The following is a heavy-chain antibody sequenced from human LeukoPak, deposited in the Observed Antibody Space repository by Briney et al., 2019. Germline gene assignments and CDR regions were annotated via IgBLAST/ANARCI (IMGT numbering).Heavy chain of an antibody. D-gene: IGHD3-10*01. CDR2: ISGDGGDT. CDR1: GFTFSNYW. CDR3: AKDMVRGVNDY. J-gene: IGHJ4*02. V-gene: IGHV3-43*02. Sequence: PGGSLRLSCAASGFTFSNYWMHWVRQAPGKGLEWVSLISGDGGDTYYADSVKGRFTISRDNSRDSLYLQMNSLRTDDTALYYCAKDMVRGVNDYWGQGTLVTVSS.